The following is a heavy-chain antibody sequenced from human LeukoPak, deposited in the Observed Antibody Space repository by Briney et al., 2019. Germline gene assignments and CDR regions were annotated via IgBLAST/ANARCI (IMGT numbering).Heavy chain of an antibody. D-gene: IGHD6-19*01. CDR3: ASPTRYSSGWHAFDI. J-gene: IGHJ3*02. V-gene: IGHV5-51*01. CDR2: IYPGDSDT. Sequence: GESLQISCKGSGYSFTSYWIGWVRQMPGKGLEWMRIIYPGDSDTRYSPSFQGQVTISADKSISTAYLQWSSLKASDTAMYYCASPTRYSSGWHAFDIWGQGTMVTVSS. CDR1: GYSFTSYW.